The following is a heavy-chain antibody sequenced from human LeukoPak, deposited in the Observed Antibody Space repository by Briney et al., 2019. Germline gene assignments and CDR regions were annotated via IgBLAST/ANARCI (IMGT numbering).Heavy chain of an antibody. D-gene: IGHD4-23*01. CDR1: GGSFSGYH. Sequence: SETLSLTCAVHGGSFSGYHWNWIRQSPEKGLEWIGEINDRGHTNYNPSLKSRVTISVDTSKKQFSLRLSSVTAADTAVYYCASDPTTVVTLPYYFDFWGQGTLVAVSS. CDR3: ASDPTTVVTLPYYFDF. J-gene: IGHJ4*02. CDR2: INDRGHT. V-gene: IGHV4-34*01.